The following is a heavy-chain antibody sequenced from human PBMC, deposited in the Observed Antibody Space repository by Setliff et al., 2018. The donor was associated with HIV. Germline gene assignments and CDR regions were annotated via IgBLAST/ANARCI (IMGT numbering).Heavy chain of an antibody. V-gene: IGHV1-8*01. CDR3: ARERWLRSHYYYYMDV. CDR2: MNPNSGST. D-gene: IGHD5-12*01. J-gene: IGHJ6*03. Sequence: ASVKVSCKASGYTFSSNDINWVRQATGQGLEWMGWMNPNSGSTYYADSVKGRFTISRDNSKNTLYLQMNSLRAEDTAVYYCARERWLRSHYYYYMDVWGKGTTVTVSS. CDR1: GYTFSSND.